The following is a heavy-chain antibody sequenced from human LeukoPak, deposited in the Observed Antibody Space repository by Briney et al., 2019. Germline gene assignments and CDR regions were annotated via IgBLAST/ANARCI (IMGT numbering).Heavy chain of an antibody. D-gene: IGHD3-22*01. Sequence: SETLSLTCTVSGGSISSSSYYWGWIRQPPGKGLEWIGSIYYSGSTYYNPSPKSRVTISVDTSKNQFSLKLSSVTAADTAVYYCARRNYDSSGYASFDYWGQGTPVTVSS. CDR2: IYYSGST. CDR3: ARRNYDSSGYASFDY. CDR1: GGSISSSSYY. V-gene: IGHV4-39*01. J-gene: IGHJ4*02.